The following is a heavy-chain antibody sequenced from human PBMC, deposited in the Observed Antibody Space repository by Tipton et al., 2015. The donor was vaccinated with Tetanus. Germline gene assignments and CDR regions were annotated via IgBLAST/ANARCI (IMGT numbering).Heavy chain of an antibody. V-gene: IGHV3-30-3*01. Sequence: SLRLSCAASGFDFRSDWMTWVRQAPGKGLEWVAIISNDGSNKYHADSVKGRFTISRDNSKNTLYLEMNSLRPEDTAVYYCARGKRFFDLWGRGTLVTVSS. CDR1: GFDFRSDW. CDR3: ARGKRFFDL. CDR2: ISNDGSNK. J-gene: IGHJ2*01.